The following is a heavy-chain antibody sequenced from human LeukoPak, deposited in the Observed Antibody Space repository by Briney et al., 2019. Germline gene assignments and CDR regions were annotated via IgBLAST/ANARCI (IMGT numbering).Heavy chain of an antibody. CDR1: GFTFSSYW. Sequence: GGSLRLSCAASGFTFSSYWMSWVRQAPGKGLEWVANIKQDGSEKYYVDSVKGRFTISRDNAKNSLYLQMNSLRAEDTAVYYCANAFHDYGDYEDYWGQGTLVTVSS. J-gene: IGHJ4*02. CDR3: ANAFHDYGDYEDY. D-gene: IGHD4-17*01. CDR2: IKQDGSEK. V-gene: IGHV3-7*01.